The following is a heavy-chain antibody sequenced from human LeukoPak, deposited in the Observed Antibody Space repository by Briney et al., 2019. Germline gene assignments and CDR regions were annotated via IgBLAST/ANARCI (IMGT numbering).Heavy chain of an antibody. D-gene: IGHD3-22*01. V-gene: IGHV3-30*04. CDR1: GFTFSRYA. CDR2: ISHDGCKK. J-gene: IGHJ3*02. Sequence: GGSLRLSCAASGFTFSRYAMHWVRQAPGKGLEWVAVISHDGCKKYYADSVKGRFTISSDNSKNTLYLQMNSMRALDTAVYYWVGANGASYYYDSSGYYHDAFDIWGQGTMVTVSS. CDR3: VGANGASYYYDSSGYYHDAFDI.